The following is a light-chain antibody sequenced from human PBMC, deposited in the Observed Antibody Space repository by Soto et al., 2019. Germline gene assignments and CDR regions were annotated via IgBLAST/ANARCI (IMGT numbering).Light chain of an antibody. J-gene: IGKJ5*01. CDR1: QTISTF. V-gene: IGKV1-39*01. CDR3: QQYGNSPIT. CDR2: AAS. Sequence: DIQMTQSPCSLSASVGDRVTITCRASQTISTFLNWYQQKPGKAPKVLIYAASSLQSGAPSRFSGSGSGTDFTLTISRLEPEDFAVYYCQQYGNSPITFGQGTRLEI.